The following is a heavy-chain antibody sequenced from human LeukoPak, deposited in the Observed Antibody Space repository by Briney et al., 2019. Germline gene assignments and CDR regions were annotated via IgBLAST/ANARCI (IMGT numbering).Heavy chain of an antibody. D-gene: IGHD3-22*01. V-gene: IGHV3-30-3*01. Sequence: PGRSLRLSCAASGFTFSNYAMHWVRQAPGKGLEWVAVISYDGSNKYYADSVKGRFTISRDNSKNTLYLQMNSLRAEDTAVYYCARDVKSSGYYLELQHANYYGMDVWGQGTTVTVSS. CDR3: ARDVKSSGYYLELQHANYYGMDV. CDR2: ISYDGSNK. CDR1: GFTFSNYA. J-gene: IGHJ6*02.